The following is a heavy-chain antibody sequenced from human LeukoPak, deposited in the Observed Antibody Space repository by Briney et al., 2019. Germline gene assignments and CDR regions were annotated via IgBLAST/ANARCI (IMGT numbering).Heavy chain of an antibody. D-gene: IGHD6-13*01. CDR1: GFTFSSYA. CDR2: VTGGGSSK. J-gene: IGHJ5*01. V-gene: IGHV3-23*01. Sequence: GGSLRLSCAASGFTFSSYAMSWVRQAPGKGLEWVSAVTGGGSSKQYADSVKGRFTISRDNSKNTLYIQMNSLGGEATAVYYCAKRPASSWWFDSWGEGALVTVSS. CDR3: AKRPASSWWFDS.